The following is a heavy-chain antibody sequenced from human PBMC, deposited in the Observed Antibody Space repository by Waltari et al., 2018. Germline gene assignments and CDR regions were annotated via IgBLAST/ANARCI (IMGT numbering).Heavy chain of an antibody. CDR2: ISSSSSTI. CDR1: GFTFSSYS. Sequence: EVQLVESGGGLVQPGGSLRLSCAASGFTFSSYSMNWFRQAPGKGLEWVSYISSSSSTIYYADSVKGRFTISRDNAKNSLYLQMNSLRAEDTAVYYCARVKKDPVDYYYYYMDVWGKGTTVTVSS. CDR3: ARVKKDPVDYYYYYMDV. J-gene: IGHJ6*03. V-gene: IGHV3-48*04.